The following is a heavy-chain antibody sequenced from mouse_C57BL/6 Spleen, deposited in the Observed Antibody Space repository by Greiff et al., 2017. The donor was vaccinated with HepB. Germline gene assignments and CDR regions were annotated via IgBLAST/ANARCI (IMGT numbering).Heavy chain of an antibody. Sequence: VQLQQSGAELVKPGASVKLSCKASGYTFTSYWMHWVKQRPGQGLEWIGMLYPNSGSTNYNEKFKSKATLTVDKSSSTAYMQHSSLTSEDSAVNYCARGYSGSPYYFDDWGKGTTLTVSS. J-gene: IGHJ2*01. CDR1: GYTFTSYW. D-gene: IGHD1-1*01. CDR2: LYPNSGST. V-gene: IGHV1-64*01. CDR3: ARGYSGSPYYFDD.